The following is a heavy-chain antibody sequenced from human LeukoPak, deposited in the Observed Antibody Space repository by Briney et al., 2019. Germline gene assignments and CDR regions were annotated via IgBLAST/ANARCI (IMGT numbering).Heavy chain of an antibody. CDR1: GYTFTSYA. J-gene: IGHJ4*02. V-gene: IGHV1-3*01. CDR2: INAGNSNT. CDR3: ARDFDY. Sequence: ASVKVSCKASGYTFTSYAMHWVRQAPGQRLEWMGWINAGNSNTKYSQKFQGRVTITRDTSASTAYMELSSLRSEDTAVYYCARDFDYWGQGTLVTVSS.